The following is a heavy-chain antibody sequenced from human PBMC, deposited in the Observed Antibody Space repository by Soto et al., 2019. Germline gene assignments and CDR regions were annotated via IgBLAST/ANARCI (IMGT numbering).Heavy chain of an antibody. J-gene: IGHJ6*03. CDR1: GYTFTSYG. Sequence: QVQLVQSGAEVKKPGASVKVSCKASGYTFTSYGISWVRQAPGQGLEWMGWIGAYNGNPNYAQKLQGRVTMTTDTSTSTAYMELRSLRSDDTAVYYCARRPLALRTSYYYMDVWGKGTTVTVSS. CDR3: ARRPLALRTSYYYMDV. V-gene: IGHV1-18*01. D-gene: IGHD3-16*01. CDR2: IGAYNGNP.